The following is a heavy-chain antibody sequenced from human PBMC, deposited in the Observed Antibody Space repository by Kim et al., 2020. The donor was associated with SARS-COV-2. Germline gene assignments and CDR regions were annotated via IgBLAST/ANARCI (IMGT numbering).Heavy chain of an antibody. J-gene: IGHJ6*02. CDR2: ISSSNSYI. CDR3: ARDMGSDNWGGYYFYGMDV. CDR1: GFTFSSYS. D-gene: IGHD7-27*01. Sequence: GGSLRLSCAASGFTFSSYSMNWVRQAPGKGLEWVSSISSSNSYIYYADSVKGRFTISRDNAKNSLYLQMNSLRAEDTAVYYCARDMGSDNWGGYYFYGMDVWGQGATCTVSS. V-gene: IGHV3-21*01.